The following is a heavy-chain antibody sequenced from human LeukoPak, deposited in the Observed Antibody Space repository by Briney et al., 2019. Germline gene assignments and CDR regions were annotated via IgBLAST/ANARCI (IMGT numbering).Heavy chain of an antibody. V-gene: IGHV3-33*01. CDR2: IWYDESNE. Sequence: GGSLRLSCAASGFTFSNYAMHWVRQAPGKGLEWVSGIWYDESNEYYADSVKGRFTISRDNSKNTVYLQMNSLRAEDTAVYYCARDNYGSDYWGQGTLVTVSS. J-gene: IGHJ4*02. CDR1: GFTFSNYA. D-gene: IGHD3-10*01. CDR3: ARDNYGSDY.